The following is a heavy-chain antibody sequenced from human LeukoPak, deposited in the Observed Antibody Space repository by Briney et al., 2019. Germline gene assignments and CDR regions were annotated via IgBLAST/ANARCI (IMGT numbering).Heavy chain of an antibody. D-gene: IGHD3-10*01. CDR1: GGSISSYY. CDR2: IYYSGST. V-gene: IGHV4-59*08. CDR3: ARGLVYGSGSLVSSWFDP. J-gene: IGHJ5*02. Sequence: SETLSLTCTVSGGSISSYYWSWIRQPPGKGLEWIGYIYYSGSTNYNPSLKSRVTISVDTSKNQFSLKLSSVTAADTAVYYCARGLVYGSGSLVSSWFDPWGQGTLVTVSS.